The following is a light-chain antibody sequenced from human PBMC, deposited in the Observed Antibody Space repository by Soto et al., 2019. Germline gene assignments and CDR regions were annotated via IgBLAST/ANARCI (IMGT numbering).Light chain of an antibody. J-gene: IGKJ2*01. CDR3: QQRSMWPPFT. CDR1: QSISNY. CDR2: DAS. V-gene: IGKV3-11*01. Sequence: EIVLTQSPATLSLSPGERASLSRRASQSISNYLAWYQQKPGQAPMLLIYDASNRATGIPTRFSGSGSGTDFTLTISSLEPEDFALYYCQQRSMWPPFTFGQGTKVDIK.